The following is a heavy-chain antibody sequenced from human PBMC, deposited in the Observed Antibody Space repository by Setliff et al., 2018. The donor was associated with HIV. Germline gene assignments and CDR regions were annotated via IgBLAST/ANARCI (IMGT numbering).Heavy chain of an antibody. D-gene: IGHD4-17*01. Sequence: SETLSLTCTVSGGSISSYYWSWIRQPADKGLEWIGRIYISGDTTYNPSLKSRVNMFIDTSKKQFSLKVASVTAADTAVYYCVRQHGDYAFGPWGQGTLVTVSS. V-gene: IGHV4-4*07. CDR1: GGSISSYY. CDR3: VRQHGDYAFGP. CDR2: IYISGDT. J-gene: IGHJ5*02.